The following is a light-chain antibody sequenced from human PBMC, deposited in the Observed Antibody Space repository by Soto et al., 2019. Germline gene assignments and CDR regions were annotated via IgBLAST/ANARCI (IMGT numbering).Light chain of an antibody. Sequence: QSVLTQPRSVSGSPGQSVTISCTGTSSDVGGYNYVSWYQQHPGKAPKLMIYDVSKRPSGVPDRFSGSKSGNTASLTISGLQAEDEAVYYCCSYAGDYTLVFGGGTKVTVL. CDR1: SSDVGGYNY. CDR3: CSYAGDYTLV. CDR2: DVS. V-gene: IGLV2-11*01. J-gene: IGLJ2*01.